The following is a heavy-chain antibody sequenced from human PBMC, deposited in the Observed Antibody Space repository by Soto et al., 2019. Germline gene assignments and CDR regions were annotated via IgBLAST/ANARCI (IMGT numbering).Heavy chain of an antibody. V-gene: IGHV3-30-3*01. J-gene: IGHJ4*02. Sequence: QVQLVESGGGVAQPGRSLRLSCAASGFTFSSHSMHWVRQAPGKGLEWVAVISFDGSYKYYADSVKGRFTISRDNSKNTLYLQMNNLRAEDTAVYYCARGASITVAGTSFDYWGQGTLVTVSS. CDR2: ISFDGSYK. D-gene: IGHD6-19*01. CDR3: ARGASITVAGTSFDY. CDR1: GFTFSSHS.